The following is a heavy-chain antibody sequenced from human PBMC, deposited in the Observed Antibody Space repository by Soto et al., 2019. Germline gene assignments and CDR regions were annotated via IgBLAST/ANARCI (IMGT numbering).Heavy chain of an antibody. CDR2: IRSKPNNYAT. CDR3: SRQASDFWSGKPQYYMDV. Sequence: VQLVESGGGLVQPGGSLKLSCAASGFTFSGSAMHWVRQASGKGLEWVGRIRSKPNNYATAYGASVKGRFTISRDDSKNTAYLQMNSLNTEDTAVYHCSRQASDFWSGKPQYYMDVWGKGTTVTVSS. D-gene: IGHD3-3*01. J-gene: IGHJ6*03. CDR1: GFTFSGSA. V-gene: IGHV3-73*01.